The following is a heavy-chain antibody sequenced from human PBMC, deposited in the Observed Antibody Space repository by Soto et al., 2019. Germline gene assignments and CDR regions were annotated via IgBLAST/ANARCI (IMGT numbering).Heavy chain of an antibody. CDR1: GGTFSSYA. J-gene: IGHJ6*02. D-gene: IGHD6-6*01. CDR3: ARPAGLGQLGYYYYGMDV. V-gene: IGHV1-69*13. Sequence: GASVKVSCKASGGTFSSYAISWVRQAPGQGLEWMGGIIPIFGTANYAQKFQGRVTITADESTSTAYMELSSLRSEDTAVYYCARPAGLGQLGYYYYGMDVWGQGTTVTVSS. CDR2: IIPIFGTA.